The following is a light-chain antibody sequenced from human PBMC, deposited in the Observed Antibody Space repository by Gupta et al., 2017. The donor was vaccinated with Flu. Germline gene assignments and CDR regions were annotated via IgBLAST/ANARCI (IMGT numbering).Light chain of an antibody. Sequence: LVFTQAPSASASLGASVKLTCTLSVGYGSHTVAWHQLQPQKGPRFLMKSSVDDRRSKGAGTPDRFSGSSSGDERPLVIASLQSEDEGVYYCQTSDTGILVFGGGTELAVL. CDR1: VGYGSHT. CDR3: QTSDTGILV. V-gene: IGLV4-69*01. J-gene: IGLJ3*02. CDR2: SSVDDRR.